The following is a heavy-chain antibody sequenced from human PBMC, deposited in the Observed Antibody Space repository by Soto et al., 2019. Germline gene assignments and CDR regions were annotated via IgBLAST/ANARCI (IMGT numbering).Heavy chain of an antibody. D-gene: IGHD1-26*01. Sequence: GGSLRLSCAASGLTLSSYCMHWVRQAPGKGLEWVAVISYDGSNKYYADSVKGRFTISRDNSKNTLYLQMNSLRAEDTAVYCCAEDGGSYYLDYWGQGTLVTVSS. V-gene: IGHV3-30*18. J-gene: IGHJ4*02. CDR1: GLTLSSYC. CDR3: AEDGGSYYLDY. CDR2: ISYDGSNK.